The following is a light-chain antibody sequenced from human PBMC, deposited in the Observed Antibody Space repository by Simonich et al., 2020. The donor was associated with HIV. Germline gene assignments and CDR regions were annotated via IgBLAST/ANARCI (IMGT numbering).Light chain of an antibody. J-gene: IGKJ2*01. CDR1: QSVSSN. CDR2: GAS. CDR3: QQYNNWPNT. Sequence: EIVMTQSPATLSVSPGARATLSCRASQSVSSNLAWYHQKPGQSPRLLIYGASTRAAGIPARFSGSWSGTEFSLTISSLKSEDFVVYHCQQYNNWPNTFGQGTKLEIK. V-gene: IGKV3-15*01.